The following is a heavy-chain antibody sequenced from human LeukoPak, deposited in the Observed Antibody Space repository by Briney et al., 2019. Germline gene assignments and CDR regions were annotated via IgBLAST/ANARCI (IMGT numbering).Heavy chain of an antibody. CDR1: GFTFSSYS. V-gene: IGHV3-21*01. D-gene: IGHD1-1*01. CDR2: ISSSSSYI. Sequence: GGSLRLSCAASGFTFSSYSMNWVRQAPGKGLEWVSSISSSSSYIYYADSVKGRFTISRDNAKNSLYLQMNSLRAEDTAVYYCARVGGNWNLEAFDIWGQGTMVTVSS. CDR3: ARVGGNWNLEAFDI. J-gene: IGHJ3*02.